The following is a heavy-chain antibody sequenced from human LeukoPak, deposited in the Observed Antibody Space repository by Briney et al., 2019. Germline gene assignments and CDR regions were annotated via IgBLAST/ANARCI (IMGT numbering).Heavy chain of an antibody. CDR1: GGTFSSYA. CDR3: ARDRGCSSTSCPGFDY. Sequence: SVKVSCKASGGTFSSYAISWVRQAPGQGLEWMGGIIPIFGTANYAQKFQGRVTITADESTSTAYMELSSLRSEDTAVYYCARDRGCSSTSCPGFDYWGQGTLVTVSS. V-gene: IGHV1-69*13. D-gene: IGHD2-2*01. CDR2: IIPIFGTA. J-gene: IGHJ4*02.